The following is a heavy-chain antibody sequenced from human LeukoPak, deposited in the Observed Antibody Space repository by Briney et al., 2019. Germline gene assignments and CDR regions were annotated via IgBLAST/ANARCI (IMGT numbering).Heavy chain of an antibody. CDR3: TTIAASGKIDY. CDR1: GFTFSNAW. D-gene: IGHD6-13*01. J-gene: IGHJ4*02. Sequence: GGSLRLSCAASGFTFSNAWMSWVRQPPGKGLDWVGRIKSKTDGGTTDYAAPVKGRFTISGDDSKNTLYLQMNSLKTEDTAVYYCTTIAASGKIDYWGQGTLVTVSS. V-gene: IGHV3-15*01. CDR2: IKSKTDGGTT.